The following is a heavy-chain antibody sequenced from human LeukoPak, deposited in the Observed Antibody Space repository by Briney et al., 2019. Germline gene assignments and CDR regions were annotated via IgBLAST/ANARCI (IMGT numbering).Heavy chain of an antibody. D-gene: IGHD3-22*01. CDR2: ISYDGSNK. CDR3: ARNDYYDTRTIDS. V-gene: IGHV3-30-3*01. Sequence: GGSLRLSGAASGFTFSNFAMHWVRQAPGKGLEWVAVISYDGSNKYYAHSVKGRFTISRDTSKNTLYLQMNSLRAEDTALYYCARNDYYDTRTIDSWGQGTLVTVSS. J-gene: IGHJ4*02. CDR1: GFTFSNFA.